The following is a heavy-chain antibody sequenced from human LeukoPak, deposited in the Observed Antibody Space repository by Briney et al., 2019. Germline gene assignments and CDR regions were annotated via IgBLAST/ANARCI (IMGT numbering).Heavy chain of an antibody. J-gene: IGHJ4*02. Sequence: PGRSLRLSCAASGFTFSSYAMSWVRQAPGKGLEWVSDINGSGGNTYYADSVKGRFTISRDNSKNTLYLQMNSLRVEDTAIYYCAKNRGAPLWGQGTLVTVSS. CDR1: GFTFSSYA. V-gene: IGHV3-23*01. CDR3: AKNRGAPL. D-gene: IGHD2/OR15-2a*01. CDR2: INGSGGNT.